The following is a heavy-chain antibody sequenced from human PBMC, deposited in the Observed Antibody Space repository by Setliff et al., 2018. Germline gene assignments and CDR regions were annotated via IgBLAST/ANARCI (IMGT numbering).Heavy chain of an antibody. CDR1: GDSISRYY. Sequence: PSETLSLTCTVSGDSISRYYWSWIRQLPGKGLEWIGYISRSGATSYNWSLKRHIAISLDTSKNQFSLNLSSVSAADTATYYCASWGSAIGFDLWGQGKLVTVSS. J-gene: IGHJ3*01. V-gene: IGHV4-59*06. CDR2: ISRSGAT. CDR3: ASWGSAIGFDL. D-gene: IGHD3-16*01.